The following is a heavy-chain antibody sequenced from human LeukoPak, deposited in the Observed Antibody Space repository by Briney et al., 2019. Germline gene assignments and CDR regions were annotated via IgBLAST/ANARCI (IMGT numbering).Heavy chain of an antibody. D-gene: IGHD2-15*01. CDR2: IYPGDSDT. CDR3: ARQYCRGGSCYDY. CDR1: GHSFTNNW. Sequence: GESLKISCKGSGHSFTNNWIGWVRQMPVKGREWMGIIYPGDSDTRYSPSFQGQVTISADKSISTAYLQWSSLKASDTAMYYCARQYCRGGSCYDYWGQGTLVTVSS. J-gene: IGHJ4*02. V-gene: IGHV5-51*01.